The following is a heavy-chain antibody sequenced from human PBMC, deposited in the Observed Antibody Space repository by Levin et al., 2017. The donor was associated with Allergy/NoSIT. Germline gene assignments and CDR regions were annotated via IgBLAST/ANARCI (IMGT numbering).Heavy chain of an antibody. CDR2: FYYSGST. CDR3: ARSMRLDY. V-gene: IGHV4-39*01. D-gene: IGHD6-25*01. CDR1: GGSISSSSYY. Sequence: SQTLSLTCTVSGGSISSSSYYWGWIRQPPGKGLEWIGSFYYSGSTYYNPSLKSRVTISVDTSKNQFSLKLSSVTAADTAVCYCARSMRLDYWGQGTLVTVSS. J-gene: IGHJ4*02.